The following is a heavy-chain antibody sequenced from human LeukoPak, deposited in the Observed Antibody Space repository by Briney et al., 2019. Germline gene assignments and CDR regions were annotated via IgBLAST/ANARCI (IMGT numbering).Heavy chain of an antibody. CDR2: ISWNSGSI. Sequence: PGGSLRLSCAASGFTFDDYAMHWVRQAPGKGLEWVSGISWNSGSIGYADSVKGRFTISRDNAKNSLYLQMNSLRAEDTALYYCAKDTLGYYYGMDVWGQGTTVTVSS. V-gene: IGHV3-9*01. CDR3: AKDTLGYYYGMDV. J-gene: IGHJ6*02. CDR1: GFTFDDYA.